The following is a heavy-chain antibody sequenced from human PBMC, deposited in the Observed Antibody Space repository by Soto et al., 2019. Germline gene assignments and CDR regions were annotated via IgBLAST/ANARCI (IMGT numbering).Heavy chain of an antibody. CDR3: ARNTSRFMGTGRRRNYLDL. CDR2: VYYSGST. J-gene: IGHJ5*02. Sequence: LSLTCTVSGGSISSISDYWGWIRQPPGKGLEWVASVYYSGSTSYNPSLKSRLTMSVDTSKNHFSLNLKSVTAADTAIYYCARNTSRFMGTGRRRNYLDLWGQGTLVTVSS. D-gene: IGHD5-18*01. CDR1: GGSISSISDY. V-gene: IGHV4-39*02.